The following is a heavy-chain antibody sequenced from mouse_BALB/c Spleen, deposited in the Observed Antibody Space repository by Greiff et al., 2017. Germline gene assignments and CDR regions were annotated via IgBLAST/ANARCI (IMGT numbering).Heavy chain of an antibody. D-gene: IGHD1-1*01. CDR2: IYPSDSYT. CDR1: GYTFTSYW. CDR3: TRDYGSSYVLDY. J-gene: IGHJ2*01. Sequence: QVQLQQSGAELVRPGASVKLSCKASGYTFTSYWINWVKQRPGQGLEWIGNIYPSDSYTNYNQKFKDKATLTVDKSSSTAYMQLSSPTSEDSAVYYCTRDYGSSYVLDYWGQGTTLTVSS. V-gene: IGHV1-69*02.